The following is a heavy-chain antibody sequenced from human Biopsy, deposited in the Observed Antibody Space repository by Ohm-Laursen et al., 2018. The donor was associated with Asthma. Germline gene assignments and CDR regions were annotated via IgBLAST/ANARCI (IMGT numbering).Heavy chain of an antibody. Sequence: TLSLTCAVSGGSINNFYWSWIRQPPGKGLESIGHVYYSGSTNYNPSLKSRVTISIDASKNQFSLKLTSVNAADTAVYYCARGVDRVTGLLDHFDSWGQGTLVTVSS. CDR3: ARGVDRVTGLLDHFDS. D-gene: IGHD2-21*02. CDR1: GGSINNFY. V-gene: IGHV4-59*01. CDR2: VYYSGST. J-gene: IGHJ4*02.